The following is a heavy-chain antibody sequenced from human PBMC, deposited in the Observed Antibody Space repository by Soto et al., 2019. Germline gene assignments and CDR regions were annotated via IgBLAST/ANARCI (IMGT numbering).Heavy chain of an antibody. CDR1: GYSLTSYW. CDR2: IDPSDSYT. D-gene: IGHD3-3*01. V-gene: IGHV5-10-1*01. J-gene: IGHJ6*02. Sequence: VESLKISCKGSGYSLTSYWIRWVRQMPGKGLEWMGRIDPSDSYTNYSPSFQGHVTISADKSISTAYLQWSSLKASDTAMYYCARHPSGYSYYYYGMDVWGQGTTVTV. CDR3: ARHPSGYSYYYYGMDV.